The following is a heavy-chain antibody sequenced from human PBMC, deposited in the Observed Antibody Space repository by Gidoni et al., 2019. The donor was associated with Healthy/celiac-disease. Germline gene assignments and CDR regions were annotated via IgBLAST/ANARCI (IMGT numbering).Heavy chain of an antibody. CDR2: ISYDGSNK. CDR3: ARDRFDY. V-gene: IGHV3-30*03. CDR1: GFTFSSYG. J-gene: IGHJ4*02. Sequence: QVQLVESGGGVVPPGRSLRLSCAASGFTFSSYGMHWVRQAPGKGLEWVAVISYDGSNKYYADSVKGRFTISRDNSKNTLYLQMNSLRAEDTAVYYCARDRFDYWGQGTLVTVSS.